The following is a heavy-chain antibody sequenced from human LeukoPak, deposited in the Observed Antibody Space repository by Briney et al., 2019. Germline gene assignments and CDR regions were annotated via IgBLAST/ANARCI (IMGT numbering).Heavy chain of an antibody. CDR1: GGSISSYY. Sequence: SETLSLTCTVSGGSISSYYWSWIRQPPGEGLGWIGYIYYSGSTNYNPSLKGRVTISVDTSKNQSSLKLSSVTAADTAVYYCARGLYGIFDYWGQGTLVTVSS. CDR3: ARGLYGIFDY. J-gene: IGHJ4*02. CDR2: IYYSGST. D-gene: IGHD2-8*01. V-gene: IGHV4-59*01.